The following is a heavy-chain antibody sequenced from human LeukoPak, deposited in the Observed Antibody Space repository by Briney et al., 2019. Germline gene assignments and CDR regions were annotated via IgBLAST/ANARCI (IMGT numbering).Heavy chain of an antibody. D-gene: IGHD6-13*01. CDR3: VKDMGYSNTWTFIN. CDR1: GFTFDDYA. V-gene: IGHV3-9*03. Sequence: GGSLRLSCAASGFTFDDYAMHWVRQAPGKGLEWVSGISWNSGITAYADSVKGRFTISRDNAKNTLYLQMNSLRAEDMALYYCVKDMGYSNTWTFINWGQGTLVTVSS. J-gene: IGHJ4*02. CDR2: ISWNSGIT.